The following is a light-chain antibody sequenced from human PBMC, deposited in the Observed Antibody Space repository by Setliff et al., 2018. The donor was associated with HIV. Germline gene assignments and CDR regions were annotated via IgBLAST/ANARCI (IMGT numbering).Light chain of an antibody. Sequence: ALTQPASVSGSPGQSITISCTGTSSDVGGYNYVSWYRQRPGRAPELMIYDVTNRPSGVSYRFSGSKSDNTASLTISGLQAEDEADYYCSSYTSSSSLLYVFGTGTKVTVL. CDR3: SSYTSSSSLLYV. V-gene: IGLV2-14*03. CDR1: SSDVGGYNY. J-gene: IGLJ1*01. CDR2: DVT.